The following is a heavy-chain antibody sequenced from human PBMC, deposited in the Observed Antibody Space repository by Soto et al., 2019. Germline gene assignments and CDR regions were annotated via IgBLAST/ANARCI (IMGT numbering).Heavy chain of an antibody. CDR2: IYYSGST. D-gene: IGHD3-10*01. CDR3: ARRDIEFGELGDY. CDR1: GGSISSSSYY. Sequence: QLQLQESGPGLVKPSETLSLTCTVSGGSISSSSYYWGWIRQPPGKGLEWIGSIYYSGSTYYNPSRKSRVTISVDTSKNQFSLKLSSVTAADTAVYYCARRDIEFGELGDYWGQGTLVTVSS. V-gene: IGHV4-39*01. J-gene: IGHJ4*02.